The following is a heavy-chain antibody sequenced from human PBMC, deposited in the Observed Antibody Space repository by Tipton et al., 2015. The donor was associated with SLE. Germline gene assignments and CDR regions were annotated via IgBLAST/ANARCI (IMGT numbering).Heavy chain of an antibody. CDR2: ISTTDTTT. D-gene: IGHD1-26*01. CDR1: GFTFGDYY. CDR3: AREGWNSGTRPGYSYYMDV. J-gene: IGHJ6*03. Sequence: GSLKLSCAASGFTFGDYYMAWIRQAPGKGLEWLAYISTTDTTTYHADSVKGRFTISRDNAKNSLFLQMNSLRGADTAVYYCAREGWNSGTRPGYSYYMDVWGQGATVCVSS. V-gene: IGHV3-11*01.